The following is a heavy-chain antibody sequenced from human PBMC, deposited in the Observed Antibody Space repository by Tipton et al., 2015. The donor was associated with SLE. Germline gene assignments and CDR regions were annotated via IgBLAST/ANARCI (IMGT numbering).Heavy chain of an antibody. CDR1: GGSISSSNW. V-gene: IGHV4-4*02. CDR3: ARDPDLDGAFDI. D-gene: IGHD3-3*01. J-gene: IGHJ3*02. CDR2: IYHSGST. Sequence: SLRLSCTVSGGSISSSNWWSWVRQPPGKGLEWIGEIYHSGSTNYNPSLKSRVTISVDKSKNQFSLKLSSVTAADTAVYYCARDPDLDGAFDIWGQGTMVTVSS.